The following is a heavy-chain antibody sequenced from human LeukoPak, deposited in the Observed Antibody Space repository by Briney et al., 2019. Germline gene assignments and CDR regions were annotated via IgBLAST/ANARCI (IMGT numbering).Heavy chain of an antibody. CDR2: ISSSGSTI. V-gene: IGHV3-48*03. Sequence: GGSLRLSCAASGFTFSSYEMNWVRQAPGKGLEWVSYISSSGSTIYYTDSVKGRFTISRDNAKNSLYLQMNSLRAEDTAVYYCAKDRTTMIVVDDAFDIWGQGTMVTVSS. CDR3: AKDRTTMIVVDDAFDI. D-gene: IGHD3-22*01. J-gene: IGHJ3*02. CDR1: GFTFSSYE.